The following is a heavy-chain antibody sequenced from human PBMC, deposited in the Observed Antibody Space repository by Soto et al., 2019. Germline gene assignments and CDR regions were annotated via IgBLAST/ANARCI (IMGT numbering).Heavy chain of an antibody. D-gene: IGHD1-1*01. CDR3: AKLYWNPRYFDY. J-gene: IGHJ4*02. CDR2: ITDSGGST. CDR1: GFTFTNVA. V-gene: IGHV3-23*01. Sequence: PVGSLRLSCAASGFTFTNVAMTWVRQAPGKGLEWVSTITDSGGSTDYADSVKGRFTISRDNSKRTLYLQMNNLRADDTAVYYCAKLYWNPRYFDYWGQGARVIVSS.